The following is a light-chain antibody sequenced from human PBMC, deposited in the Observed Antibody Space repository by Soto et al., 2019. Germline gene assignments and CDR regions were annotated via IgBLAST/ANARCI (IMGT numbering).Light chain of an antibody. J-gene: IGKJ1*01. Sequence: DIQMTQSPSSLSASVGDRVTITCRASQGISNYLAWYQQKPGKVPKLLIYAASTLQSGVPSRFSGSGSGTEFTLTISSLQPVDVATYYCQKYNSADRTFGQGTKVEIK. CDR3: QKYNSADRT. CDR1: QGISNY. CDR2: AAS. V-gene: IGKV1-27*01.